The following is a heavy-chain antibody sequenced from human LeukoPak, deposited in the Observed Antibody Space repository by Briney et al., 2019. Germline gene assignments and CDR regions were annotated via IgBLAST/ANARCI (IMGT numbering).Heavy chain of an antibody. CDR2: ISYDGSNR. CDR3: ARLKAVAGMNLPPDY. CDR1: GFTFSNYA. J-gene: IGHJ4*02. Sequence: GGSLRLSCAASGFTFSNYAMHWVRQAPGKELEWVALISYDGSNRDYAGSVKGRFTISRDDSKNTLYLQMNSLRAEDTAVYYCARLKAVAGMNLPPDYWGQGTLVTVSS. D-gene: IGHD6-19*01. V-gene: IGHV3-30*04.